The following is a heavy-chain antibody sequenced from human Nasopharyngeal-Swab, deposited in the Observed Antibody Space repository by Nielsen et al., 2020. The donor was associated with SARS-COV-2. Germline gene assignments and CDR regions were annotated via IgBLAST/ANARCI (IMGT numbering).Heavy chain of an antibody. CDR2: IYYSGST. CDR1: GGSISSGSYY. D-gene: IGHD3-3*01. J-gene: IGHJ3*02. V-gene: IGHV4-61*01. CDR3: ARVGTYYDFWSGYHFWAGAYDAFDI. Sequence: SETLSLTCTVSGGSISSGSYYWSWIRQPPGKGLEWIGYIYYSGSTNYNPSLKSRVTISVDTSKNQFSLKLSSVTAADTAVYYCARVGTYYDFWSGYHFWAGAYDAFDIWGQGTMVTVSS.